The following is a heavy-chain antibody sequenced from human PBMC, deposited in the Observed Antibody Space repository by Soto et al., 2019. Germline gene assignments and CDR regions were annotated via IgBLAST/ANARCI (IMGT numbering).Heavy chain of an antibody. D-gene: IGHD1-7*01. Sequence: GGSLRLSFAASGFSFRSYAMNWVRQVPGKGLEWVSALSSVGDNAYYADSVKGRFTISRDSSKNMVLLQMSSLRVEDSAVYYCEKTPHWNYRHGMDVWGQGTTVTV. CDR1: GFSFRSYA. CDR2: LSSVGDNA. CDR3: EKTPHWNYRHGMDV. J-gene: IGHJ6*02. V-gene: IGHV3-23*01.